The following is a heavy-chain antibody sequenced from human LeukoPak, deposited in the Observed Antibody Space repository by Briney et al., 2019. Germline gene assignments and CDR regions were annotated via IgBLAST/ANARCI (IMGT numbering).Heavy chain of an antibody. CDR1: GGSIRSNY. V-gene: IGHV4-59*01. CDR2: IYYSGSI. CDR3: ARDLGGVTAPGGTFGP. D-gene: IGHD1-1*01. Sequence: SETLSLTCTVSGGSIRSNYWSWFRQPPGQGLEWIGYIYYSGSIKYNPSLNSRATISADTAKNHLSLNLTSVTAADTAVYYCARDLGGVTAPGGTFGPWGQGTLVTVSS. J-gene: IGHJ5*02.